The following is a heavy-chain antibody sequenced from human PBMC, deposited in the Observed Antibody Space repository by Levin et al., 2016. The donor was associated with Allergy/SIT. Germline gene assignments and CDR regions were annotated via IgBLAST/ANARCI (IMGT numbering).Heavy chain of an antibody. CDR2: IYWDDDK. Sequence: SGPTLVKPTQTLTLTCTFSGFSLSTSGVGVGWIRQPPGKALEWLALIYWDDDKRYSPSLKSRLTITKDTSKNQVVLTMTNMDPVDTATYYCAQIRSSSSAEYFQHWGQGTLVTVSS. CDR1: GFSLSTSGVG. V-gene: IGHV2-5*02. J-gene: IGHJ1*01. CDR3: AQIRSSSSAEYFQH. D-gene: IGHD6-6*01.